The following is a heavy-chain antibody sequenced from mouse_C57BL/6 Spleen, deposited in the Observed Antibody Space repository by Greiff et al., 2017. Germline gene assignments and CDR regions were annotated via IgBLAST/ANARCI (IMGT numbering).Heavy chain of an antibody. J-gene: IGHJ4*01. CDR1: GYTFTDYE. V-gene: IGHV1-15*01. Sequence: VHLVESGAELVRPGASVTLSCKASGYTFTDYEMHWVKQTPVHGLEWIGAIDPETGGTAYNQKFKGKAILTADKSSSTAYMELRSLTSEDSAVYYCTRSTTVVAPYAMDYWGQGTSVTVSS. CDR3: TRSTTVVAPYAMDY. D-gene: IGHD1-1*01. CDR2: IDPETGGT.